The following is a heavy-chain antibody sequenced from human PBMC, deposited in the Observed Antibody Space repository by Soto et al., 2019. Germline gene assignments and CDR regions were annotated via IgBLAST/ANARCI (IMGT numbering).Heavy chain of an antibody. D-gene: IGHD5-18*01. J-gene: IGHJ6*02. CDR1: GGSISSYY. Sequence: SETLSLTCTVSGGSISSYYWSWIRQPPGKGLEWIGYIYYSGSTNYNPSLKSRVTISVDTSKNQFSLKLSSVTAADTAVYYCARGGVDTAMVALRVSSVVGGMDVWGQGTTVTVSS. CDR2: IYYSGST. CDR3: ARGGVDTAMVALRVSSVVGGMDV. V-gene: IGHV4-59*01.